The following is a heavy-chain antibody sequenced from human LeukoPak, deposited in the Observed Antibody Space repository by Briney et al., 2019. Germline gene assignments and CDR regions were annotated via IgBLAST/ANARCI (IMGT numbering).Heavy chain of an antibody. J-gene: IGHJ4*02. Sequence: PGGSLRPSCAASGFTFSSYGMHWVRQAPGKGLEWVGIISFDGKTKYYADSVKGRFTMSRDNSKKTLYLQINSLRVEDTAVYYCARVTSYSRGFDYWGQGTLVTVSS. CDR2: ISFDGKTK. D-gene: IGHD3-10*01. V-gene: IGHV3-30*19. CDR1: GFTFSSYG. CDR3: ARVTSYSRGFDY.